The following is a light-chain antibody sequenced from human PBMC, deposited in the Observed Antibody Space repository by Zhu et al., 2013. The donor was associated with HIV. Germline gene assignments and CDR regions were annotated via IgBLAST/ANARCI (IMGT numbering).Light chain of an antibody. CDR1: QAISSW. V-gene: IGKV1-12*01. CDR3: LQSNSYPRT. CDR2: GAS. J-gene: IGKJ2*02. Sequence: DIQMTQSPSSVSASVGDRVTITCRASQAISSWLAWYQQKPGKAPKLLISGASNLRSGVPSRFSGSGSGTDFTLTISNLQPEDFATYYCLQSNSYPRTFGQGTRLEIK.